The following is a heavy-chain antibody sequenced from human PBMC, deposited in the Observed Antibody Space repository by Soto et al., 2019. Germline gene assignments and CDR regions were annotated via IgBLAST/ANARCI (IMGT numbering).Heavy chain of an antibody. CDR1: GFTFSSYG. J-gene: IGHJ4*02. D-gene: IGHD1-26*01. CDR2: ISYDGSNK. Sequence: GGSLRLSCAASGFTFSSYGMHWVRQAPGKGLEWVAVISYDGSNKYYADSVKGRFTISRDNSKNTLYLQMNSLRAEDTAVYYCAKLAERVWVTPRGLTNVDYWGQGTLVTVSS. V-gene: IGHV3-30*18. CDR3: AKLAERVWVTPRGLTNVDY.